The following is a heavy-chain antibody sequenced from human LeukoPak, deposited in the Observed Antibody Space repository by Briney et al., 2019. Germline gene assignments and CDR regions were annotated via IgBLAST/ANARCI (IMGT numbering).Heavy chain of an antibody. CDR2: IRSNTDGRTA. CDR1: GFTFSNAW. V-gene: IGHV3-15*01. Sequence: RAGGSLRLSCAASGFTFSNAWMSWVRQAPGKGLEWVGRIRSNTDGRTADYAAPVKGRFTISRDDSKNTLFMQMNSLKTEDTAVYYCTTDLRWELRPLDYWGQGTLVTVSS. J-gene: IGHJ4*02. D-gene: IGHD1-26*01. CDR3: TTDLRWELRPLDY.